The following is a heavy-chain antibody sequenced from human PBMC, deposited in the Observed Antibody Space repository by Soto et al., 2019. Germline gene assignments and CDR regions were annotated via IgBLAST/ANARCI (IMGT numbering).Heavy chain of an antibody. V-gene: IGHV4-30-2*01. J-gene: IGHJ6*02. Sequence: QLQLQESGSGLVKPSQTLSLTCAVSGGSISSGGYSWSWIRQPPGKGLEWIGYIYHSGSTYYNPSLKSRVTISVDRSKNQFSLKLSSVTAADTAVYYCARGRQLGHNYYYYYGMHVWGQGTTVTVSS. CDR1: GGSISSGGYS. CDR3: ARGRQLGHNYYYYYGMHV. D-gene: IGHD6-6*01. CDR2: IYHSGST.